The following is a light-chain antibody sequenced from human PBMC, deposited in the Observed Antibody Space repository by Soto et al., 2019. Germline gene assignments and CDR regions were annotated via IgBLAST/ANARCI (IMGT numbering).Light chain of an antibody. V-gene: IGKV3-11*01. CDR1: QSVSSY. J-gene: IGKJ4*01. Sequence: EIVLTQSPATLSLSPGERATLSCSAGQSVSSYLAWYQHKPGQAPRLLIYDASNRATGIPARFSGSGSGTDFTLTISSLEPDDFAVYYCQHRSNWPLTFGGGTKVEIK. CDR2: DAS. CDR3: QHRSNWPLT.